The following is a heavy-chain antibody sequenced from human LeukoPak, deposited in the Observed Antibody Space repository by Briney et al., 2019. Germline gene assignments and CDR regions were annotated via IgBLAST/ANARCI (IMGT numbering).Heavy chain of an antibody. J-gene: IGHJ6*03. CDR2: IYYSGST. CDR1: GGSISSSSYY. CDR3: ALIYYYYYMDV. Sequence: KPSETLSLTCTVSGGSISSSSYYWGWIRQPPGKGLEWIGSIYYSGSTYYNPSLKSRVTISVDTSKNQFSLKLSSVTAADTAVYYCALIYYYYYMDVWGKGTTVTVSS. V-gene: IGHV4-39*07.